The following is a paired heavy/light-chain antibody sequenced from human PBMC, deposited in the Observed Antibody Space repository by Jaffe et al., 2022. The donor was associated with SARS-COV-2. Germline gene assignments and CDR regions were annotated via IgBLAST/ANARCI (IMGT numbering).Light chain of an antibody. J-gene: IGLJ2*01. V-gene: IGLV7-43*01. CDR2: STT. CDR1: TGAVSSAYF. CDR3: LLYYGGAQV. Sequence: QTVVTQEPSLTVSPGGTVTLTCASSTGAVSSAYFPNWFQQKPGQAPRALIYSTTDRHSWTPARFSGSLLGGKAALTLSGVQPEDEADYYCLLYYGGAQVFGGGTKLTVL.
Heavy chain of an antibody. CDR1: GYTFSNYA. V-gene: IGHV7-4-1*02. Sequence: QVQLVQSGSELKKPGASVKVSCKASGYTFSNYAISWMRQAPGQGLEWMGWISTNTGNPTYAQGFTGRFVFSLDTSVSTTYLQINSLQAEDTALYYCARGILSVYSGYDYWVGVGYWGQGTQVTVTS. D-gene: IGHD5-12*01. CDR3: ARGILSVYSGYDYWVGVGY. CDR2: ISTNTGNP. J-gene: IGHJ4*02.